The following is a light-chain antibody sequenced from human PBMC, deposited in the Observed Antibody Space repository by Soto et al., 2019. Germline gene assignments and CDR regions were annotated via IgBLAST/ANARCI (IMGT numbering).Light chain of an antibody. CDR1: QAIINY. Sequence: IQLTQSPSSLSASVGDRVTITCRASQAIINYLAWYQQQPGKAPQLLIYGASTLQRGVPSRFSGSGSGTHFTLTVSSPQPEDFATHYCQQLFIYPPTFGPGTKVDI. V-gene: IGKV1-9*01. CDR3: QQLFIYPPT. J-gene: IGKJ3*01. CDR2: GAS.